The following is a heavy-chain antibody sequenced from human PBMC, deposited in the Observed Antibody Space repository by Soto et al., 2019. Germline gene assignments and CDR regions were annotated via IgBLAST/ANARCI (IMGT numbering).Heavy chain of an antibody. J-gene: IGHJ4*02. CDR2: IFHTGIT. CDR1: GGSISSSNW. V-gene: IGHV4-4*02. CDR3: ARDKITGLFDY. D-gene: IGHD2-8*02. Sequence: SETLSLTCAVSGGSISSSNWWSWVRQPPGKGLEWIGEIFHTGITNYNPSLKSRATISVDTSKNQFSLKLTSVTAADTAVYYCARDKITGLFDYWGQGTLVTVSS.